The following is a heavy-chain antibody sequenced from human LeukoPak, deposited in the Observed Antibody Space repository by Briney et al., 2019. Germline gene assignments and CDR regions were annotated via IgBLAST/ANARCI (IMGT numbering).Heavy chain of an antibody. D-gene: IGHD3-22*01. CDR3: ARDSGYYDSSGYYPFDY. CDR1: GYTFTSYG. CDR2: ISAYNGNT. Sequence: ASVKVSCKASGYTFTSYGISWVRQAPGQGLEWMGWISAYNGNTNYAQKLQGRVTMTTDTSTSTAYMELRSLRSDDTAVYYCARDSGYYDSSGYYPFDYWGQGTLVTVSS. V-gene: IGHV1-18*01. J-gene: IGHJ4*02.